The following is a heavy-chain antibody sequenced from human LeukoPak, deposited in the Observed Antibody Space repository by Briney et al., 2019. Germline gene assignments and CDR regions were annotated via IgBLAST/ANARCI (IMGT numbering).Heavy chain of an antibody. CDR1: GFTFSSYT. CDR2: IYYSGST. Sequence: PGGSLRLSCAASGFTFSSYTMNWVRQAPGKGLEWIGYIYYSGSTNYNPSLKSRVTISVDTSKNQFSLKLSSVTAADTAVYYCARDTPLTYWGQGTLVTVSS. CDR3: ARDTPLTY. J-gene: IGHJ4*02. V-gene: IGHV4-59*01.